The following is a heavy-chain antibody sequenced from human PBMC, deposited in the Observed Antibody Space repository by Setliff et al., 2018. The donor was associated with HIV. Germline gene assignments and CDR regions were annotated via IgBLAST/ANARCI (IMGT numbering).Heavy chain of an antibody. V-gene: IGHV4-59*11. CDR3: ARLRGSYDFSNWFDP. CDR1: GGSIRSHY. J-gene: IGHJ5*02. D-gene: IGHD3-3*01. CDR2: IYYSGST. Sequence: SDTLSLTCTVSGGSIRSHYWSWIRQPPGKRLEWIGYIYYSGSTNYNPSLKSRVTISVDTAKNQFSLKLSSVTAADTAVYYCARLRGSYDFSNWFDPWGQGTQVTVSS.